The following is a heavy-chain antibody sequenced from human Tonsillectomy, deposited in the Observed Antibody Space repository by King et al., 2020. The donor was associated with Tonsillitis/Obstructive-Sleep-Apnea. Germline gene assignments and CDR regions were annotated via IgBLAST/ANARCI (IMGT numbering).Heavy chain of an antibody. CDR2: ISSSSSYT. CDR1: GFTFRDYY. J-gene: IGHJ6*02. V-gene: IGHV3-11*06. D-gene: IGHD6-6*01. Sequence: VQLVESGGGLVKPGGSLRLSCAASGFTFRDYYMSWIRQAPGKGLEWVSYISSSSSYTNYADSVKGRFTISRDNAKNSLTLHMNSLRAEEPAVYYCARGGGSSEAYYYYYYGMDVWGQGTTVTVSS. CDR3: ARGGGSSEAYYYYYYGMDV.